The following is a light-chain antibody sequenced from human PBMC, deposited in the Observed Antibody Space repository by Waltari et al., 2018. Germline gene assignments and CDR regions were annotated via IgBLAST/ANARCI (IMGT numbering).Light chain of an antibody. CDR1: SSAVGPYKF. V-gene: IGLV2-23*02. CDR2: EIN. CDR3: CSYVTGDTWV. Sequence: QSALTQPASVSGSPGQSITISCTGSSSAVGPYKFVSWYQQHPGKAPKLMIYEINQRPSGISNRFSGSKFGNTAVLTISGLQTDDEADYYCCSYVTGDTWVFGGGTRVAVL. J-gene: IGLJ3*02.